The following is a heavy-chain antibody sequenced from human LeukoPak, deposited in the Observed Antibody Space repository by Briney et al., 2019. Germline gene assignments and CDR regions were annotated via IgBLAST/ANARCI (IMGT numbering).Heavy chain of an antibody. Sequence: GASVKVSCKASVYTFTSYGISWVRQAPGQGLEWMGWISAYNGNTNYAQKLQGRLTMTTDTSTSTAYIELRSLRSDDTEVYYCARFGEQQLDYWGQGNLVNVSS. CDR1: VYTFTSYG. CDR2: ISAYNGNT. D-gene: IGHD3-10*01. V-gene: IGHV1-18*01. CDR3: ARFGEQQLDY. J-gene: IGHJ4*02.